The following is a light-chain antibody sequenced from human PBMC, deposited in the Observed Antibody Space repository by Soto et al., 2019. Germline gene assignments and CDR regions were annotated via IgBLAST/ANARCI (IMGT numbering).Light chain of an antibody. CDR1: QSVSSN. CDR2: GAS. V-gene: IGKV3-15*01. Sequence: EIVMTQSPATLSVSPGERATLSCRASQSVSSNLAWYQQKPGQAPRLLIYGASTRATGVPARFSGSGSGTEFTPTISSLQSEDFAFYYCQQYSDWPLSFGGGTKVDIK. CDR3: QQYSDWPLS. J-gene: IGKJ4*01.